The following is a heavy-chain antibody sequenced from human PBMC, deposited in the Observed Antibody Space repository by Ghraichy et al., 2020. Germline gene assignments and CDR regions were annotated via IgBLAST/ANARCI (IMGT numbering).Heavy chain of an antibody. CDR3: ARDDKVGYCSSTSCYTLRYYYYGMDV. D-gene: IGHD2-2*02. Sequence: GGSLRLSCAASGFTFSSYSMNWVRQAPGKGLEWVSYISSSSSTIYYADSVKGRFTISRDNAKNSLYLQMNSLRDEDTAVYYCARDDKVGYCSSTSCYTLRYYYYGMDVWGQGTTVTVSS. CDR2: ISSSSSTI. J-gene: IGHJ6*02. V-gene: IGHV3-48*02. CDR1: GFTFSSYS.